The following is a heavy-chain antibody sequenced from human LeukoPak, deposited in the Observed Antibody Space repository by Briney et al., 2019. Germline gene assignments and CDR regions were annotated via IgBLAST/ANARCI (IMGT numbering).Heavy chain of an antibody. CDR2: ISYDGSNK. CDR3: AKPISGYYSHYYFDY. D-gene: IGHD3-22*01. CDR1: GFTFSSYG. V-gene: IGHV3-30*18. J-gene: IGHJ4*02. Sequence: PGGSLTLSCAASGFTFSSYGMHWVRQAPGKGREWVAVISYDGSNKYYADSVKGRFTISRDNSKNTLYLQMNSLRAEDTAVYYCAKPISGYYSHYYFDYWGQGTLVTVSS.